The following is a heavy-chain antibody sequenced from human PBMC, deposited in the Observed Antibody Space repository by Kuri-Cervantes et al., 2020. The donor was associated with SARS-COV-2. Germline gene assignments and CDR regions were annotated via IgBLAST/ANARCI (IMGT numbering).Heavy chain of an antibody. D-gene: IGHD4-11*01. V-gene: IGHV1-8*03. CDR3: ARGSAGGRYGNYVLDY. CDR1: GYTFTSYD. J-gene: IGHJ4*02. CDR2: MNPNSGNT. Sequence: ASVKVSCKASGYTFTSYDINWVRQATGQGLEWMGWMNPNSGNTGYAQKFQGRVTITRNTSISTAYMELSSLRSEDTAVYYCARGSAGGRYGNYVLDYWGQGTLVTVSS.